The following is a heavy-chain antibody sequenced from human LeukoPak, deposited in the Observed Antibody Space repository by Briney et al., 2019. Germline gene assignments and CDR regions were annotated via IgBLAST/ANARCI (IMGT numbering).Heavy chain of an antibody. V-gene: IGHV3-48*03. CDR3: AKDLRLYSYGYGPFDY. J-gene: IGHJ4*02. CDR2: ISSSGSTI. CDR1: GFTFSSYE. D-gene: IGHD5-18*01. Sequence: PGGSLRLSCAASGFTFSSYEMNWVRQAPGKGLEWVSYISSSGSTIYYADSVKGRFTISRDNSKNSLYLQMNSLRTEDTALYYCAKDLRLYSYGYGPFDYWGQGTLVTVSS.